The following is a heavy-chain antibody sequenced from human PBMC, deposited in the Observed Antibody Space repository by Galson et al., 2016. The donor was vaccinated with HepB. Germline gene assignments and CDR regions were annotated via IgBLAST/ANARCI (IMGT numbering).Heavy chain of an antibody. J-gene: IGHJ4*02. V-gene: IGHV3-30*18. CDR3: AKIRSRPGHCSNAGCYIGVGFDN. CDR1: GFIFSDYA. D-gene: IGHD2-8*01. Sequence: SLRLSCAASGFIFSDYAIHWVRQSPGKGLEWVAVVSYDGSYKNYADSVKGRFTISRDDSKKTVDLQMNSLRPEDTAVYYCAKIRSRPGHCSNAGCYIGVGFDNWGQGSLVTVSS. CDR2: VSYDGSYK.